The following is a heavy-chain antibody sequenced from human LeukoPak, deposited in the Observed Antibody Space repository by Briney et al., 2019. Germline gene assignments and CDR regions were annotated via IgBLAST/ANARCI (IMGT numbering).Heavy chain of an antibody. J-gene: IGHJ5*02. V-gene: IGHV1-2*02. CDR1: GYTFTDYY. CDR2: IDPNSGAT. D-gene: IGHD3-22*01. Sequence: GASVKVSCKPSGYTFTDYYLHWLRQAPGQGLEWVGWIDPNSGATKYAQKFQGTVTLTRDTSIRTAFMEVSSLRFDDTAVYFCARGLGRSGFYSKHWLDPWGQGTLVTVSS. CDR3: ARGLGRSGFYSKHWLDP.